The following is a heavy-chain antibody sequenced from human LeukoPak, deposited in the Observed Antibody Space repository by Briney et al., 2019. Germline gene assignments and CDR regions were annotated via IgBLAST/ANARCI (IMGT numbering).Heavy chain of an antibody. CDR2: IRYDGSNK. Sequence: GGSLRLSCAASGFTFSSYGMHWVRQAPGKGLEWVAFIRYDGSNKYYADSVKGRFTISRDNSKNTLYLQMNSLRAEDTAVYYCARDRDGSYWYFDLWGRGTLVTVSS. V-gene: IGHV3-30*02. CDR1: GFTFSSYG. CDR3: ARDRDGSYWYFDL. J-gene: IGHJ2*01. D-gene: IGHD5-24*01.